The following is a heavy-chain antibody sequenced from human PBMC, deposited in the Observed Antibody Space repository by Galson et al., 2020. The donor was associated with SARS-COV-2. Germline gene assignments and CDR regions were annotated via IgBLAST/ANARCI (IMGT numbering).Heavy chain of an antibody. Sequence: SETLSLTCTVSGGSISSSSYYWGWIRQPPGKGLEWIGSIYYSGSTYYNPSLKSRVTISVDTSKNQFSLKLSSVTAADTDVYYCARENTVGYCTNGVCYTNYMDVWGKGTTVTVSS. CDR1: GGSISSSSYY. CDR2: IYYSGST. V-gene: IGHV4-39*07. D-gene: IGHD2-8*01. J-gene: IGHJ6*03. CDR3: ARENTVGYCTNGVCYTNYMDV.